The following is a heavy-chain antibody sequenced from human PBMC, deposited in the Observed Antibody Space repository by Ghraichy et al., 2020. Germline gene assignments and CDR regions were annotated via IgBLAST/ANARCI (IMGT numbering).Heavy chain of an antibody. CDR1: GGSISSYY. D-gene: IGHD3-3*01. CDR3: ARAPYYDFWSGYQYYFDY. Sequence: SETLSLTCTVSGGSISSYYWSWIRQPPGKGLEWIGYIYYSGSTNYNPSLKSRVTISVDTSKNQFSLKLSSVTAADTAVYYCARAPYYDFWSGYQYYFDYWGQGTLVTISS. J-gene: IGHJ4*02. V-gene: IGHV4-59*01. CDR2: IYYSGST.